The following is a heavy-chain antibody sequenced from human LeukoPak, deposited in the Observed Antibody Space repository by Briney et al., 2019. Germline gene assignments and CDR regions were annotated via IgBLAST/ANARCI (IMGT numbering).Heavy chain of an antibody. J-gene: IGHJ4*02. CDR1: GFTFSSYG. CDR2: IRYDGSNK. V-gene: IGHV3-30*02. Sequence: GGSLRLSCAASGFTFSSYGMHWVRQAPGKGLEWVAFIRYDGSNKYYADSVKGRFTISRDNSKNTLYLQMNSLRAEDTAVYYCAKDLEYQLPHYFDYWGQGTLVTASS. CDR3: AKDLEYQLPHYFDY. D-gene: IGHD2-2*01.